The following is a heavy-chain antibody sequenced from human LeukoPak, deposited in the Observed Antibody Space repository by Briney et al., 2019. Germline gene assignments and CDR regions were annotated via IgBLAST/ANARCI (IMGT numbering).Heavy chain of an antibody. CDR2: IYHGGST. V-gene: IGHV4-38-2*02. Sequence: SETLSLTCTGSGYSISSGYYWGWIRQSPGKGLEWIGSIYHGGSTYYNPSLRSRVIVSVDTSKNHFSLKMSSVTAADTAVYYCARDLASCAGDCYSDGFDYWGQGALVTVSS. CDR3: ARDLASCAGDCYSDGFDY. J-gene: IGHJ4*02. D-gene: IGHD2-21*02. CDR1: GYSISSGYY.